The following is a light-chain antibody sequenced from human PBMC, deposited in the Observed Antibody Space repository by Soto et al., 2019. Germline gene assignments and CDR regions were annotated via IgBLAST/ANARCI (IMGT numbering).Light chain of an antibody. CDR3: LLFYGGPRV. CDR2: DAT. J-gene: IGLJ3*02. CDR1: TGAVTSGHF. V-gene: IGLV7-46*02. Sequence: QAVVTQEPSLTVSPGGTVTLTCGSSTGAVTSGHFPYWFQLKTGQAPRTLIYDATNKHSWTPARFSGSLLGGQAALTLLGAQPEDEAHYYCLLFYGGPRVFGGGTKLTVL.